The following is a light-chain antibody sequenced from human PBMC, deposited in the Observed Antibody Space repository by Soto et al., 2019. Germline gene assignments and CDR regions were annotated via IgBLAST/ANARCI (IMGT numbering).Light chain of an antibody. J-gene: IGKJ1*01. V-gene: IGKV3-20*01. CDR3: QQYGDSPWT. CDR2: GAS. CDR1: QSVSSTY. Sequence: EVVLTQSPGTLSLSPGERATLSCRASQSVSSTYLAWYQQKPGQAPRLLIYGASSRAPGIPDRFSGSGSGTDFTLTISRLEREDVAVYYCQQYGDSPWTFGQGTKGEIK.